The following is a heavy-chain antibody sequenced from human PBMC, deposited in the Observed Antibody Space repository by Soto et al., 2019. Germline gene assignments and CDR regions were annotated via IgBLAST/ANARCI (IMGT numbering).Heavy chain of an antibody. CDR3: GRDAVRNGVGA. CDR1: GFTVTSYW. Sequence: GGSLRLSCVASGFTVTSYWMSWVRQAPGKGLEWGANIKGDGSEKRDVDSVKGRLTISRANAKNSGYLQMNSLRVEDTAVDYCGRDAVRNGVGAWGQGPTVTVSS. J-gene: IGHJ6*01. V-gene: IGHV3-7*01. CDR2: IKGDGSEK.